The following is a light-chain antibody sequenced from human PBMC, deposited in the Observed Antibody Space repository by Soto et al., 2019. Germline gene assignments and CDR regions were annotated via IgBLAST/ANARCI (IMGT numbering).Light chain of an antibody. Sequence: RVVTISPGTLSLSRRERAALSCRASQSLSSYLAWYQQKRGQAPRLLIYDASNRATGIPARFSGSGSGTDFTLTISSLEPEDFAVYYCQQRYNWPPWTFGQGTKV. V-gene: IGKV3-11*01. CDR2: DAS. J-gene: IGKJ1*01. CDR1: QSLSSY. CDR3: QQRYNWPPWT.